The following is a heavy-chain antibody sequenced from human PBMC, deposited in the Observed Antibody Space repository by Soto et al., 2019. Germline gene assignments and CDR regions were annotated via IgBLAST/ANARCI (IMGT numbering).Heavy chain of an antibody. Sequence: SETLSLTCTVSGGSISGYYWSWIRQPPGKGLEWIGYIYHSGSTYYNPSLKSRVTISLDRSKKQFSLKLSSVTAAETAVYYCARGMTTVTTLDYWGQGTLVTVSS. CDR1: GGSISGYY. V-gene: IGHV4-59*12. CDR3: ARGMTTVTTLDY. J-gene: IGHJ4*02. CDR2: IYHSGST. D-gene: IGHD4-17*01.